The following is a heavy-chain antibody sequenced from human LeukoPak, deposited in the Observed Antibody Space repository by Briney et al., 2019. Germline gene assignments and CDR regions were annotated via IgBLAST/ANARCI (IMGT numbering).Heavy chain of an antibody. J-gene: IGHJ6*03. CDR2: IYTSGST. Sequence: SETLSLTCTVSGGSISSYYWSWIRQPAGKGLEWIGRIYTSGSTNYNPSLKSRVTMSVDTSKNQFSLKVSSVTAADTAVYYCARLSWGGGTDYYYYMDVWGKGTTVTVSS. V-gene: IGHV4-4*07. CDR1: GGSISSYY. D-gene: IGHD3-16*01. CDR3: ARLSWGGGTDYYYYMDV.